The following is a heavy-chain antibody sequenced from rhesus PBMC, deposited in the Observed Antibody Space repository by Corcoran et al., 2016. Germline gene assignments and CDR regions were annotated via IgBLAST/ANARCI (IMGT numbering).Heavy chain of an antibody. CDR2: IYWDDDK. D-gene: IGHD6-31*01. J-gene: IGHJ4*01. Sequence: QVTLKESGPALVKPTQTLTLTCTFSGFSLTTSGMGVGWIRQPPGKALEWLALIYWDDDKRYSTSLKSRLTISKDTSKNQVVLTRTNMDPVDTATYYCARGAGGIAAGDYWGQGVLVTVSS. V-gene: IGHV2-174*01. CDR1: GFSLTTSGMG. CDR3: ARGAGGIAAGDY.